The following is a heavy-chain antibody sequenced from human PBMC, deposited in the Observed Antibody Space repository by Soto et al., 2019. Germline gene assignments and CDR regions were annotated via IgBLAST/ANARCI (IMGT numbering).Heavy chain of an antibody. CDR1: GYTFTSYA. J-gene: IGHJ5*02. D-gene: IGHD3-3*01. CDR3: ARGGGRSITIFGVAPGWFDP. V-gene: IGHV1-3*01. CDR2: INAGNGNT. Sequence: ASVKVSCKASGYTFTSYAMHWVRQAPGQRLEWMGWINAGNGNTKYSQKFQGRVNITRDTSASTAYMELSSLRSEDTAVYYCARGGGRSITIFGVAPGWFDPWGQGTLVTVSS.